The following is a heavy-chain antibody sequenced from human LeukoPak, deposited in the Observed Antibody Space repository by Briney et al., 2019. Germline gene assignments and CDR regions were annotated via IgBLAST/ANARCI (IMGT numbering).Heavy chain of an antibody. Sequence: GRSLRLSCAASGFTFTSYSMNWVRQAPGKWLEWVSSISSSSSYIYYADSVKGRFTISRDNSKNTLYLQMNSLRAEDTAVYYCATRSGYSSSWYPQWGQGTLVTVSS. CDR1: GFTFTSYS. CDR2: ISSSSSYI. J-gene: IGHJ4*02. D-gene: IGHD6-13*01. CDR3: ATRSGYSSSWYPQ. V-gene: IGHV3-21*04.